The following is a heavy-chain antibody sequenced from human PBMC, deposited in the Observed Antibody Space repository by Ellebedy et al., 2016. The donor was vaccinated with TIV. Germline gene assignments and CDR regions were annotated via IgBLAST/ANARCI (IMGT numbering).Heavy chain of an antibody. CDR3: ARDTTDYYYGSGSYYKWFDP. V-gene: IGHV4-59*01. J-gene: IGHJ5*02. Sequence: MPSETLSLTCTVSGGSIGAYYWSWVRQPPGKGLEWIGYVYYSGSTNYSPSLKSRVTISVDTSKNQFSRKLSSVTAADTAVYYCARDTTDYYYGSGSYYKWFDPWGQGTLVTVSS. CDR2: VYYSGST. D-gene: IGHD3-10*01. CDR1: GGSIGAYY.